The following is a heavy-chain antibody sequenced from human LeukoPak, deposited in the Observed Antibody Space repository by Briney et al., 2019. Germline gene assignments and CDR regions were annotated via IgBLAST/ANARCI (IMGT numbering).Heavy chain of an antibody. J-gene: IGHJ4*02. Sequence: PGGSLRLSCAASGFTFSSYSMNWVRQAPGKGLEWVSSISSSSSYIYYADSVKGRFTISRDNSKNTLYLQMNSLRAEDTAVYYCARDIVVVPAAIIGYYFDYWGQGTLVTVSS. V-gene: IGHV3-21*01. CDR3: ARDIVVVPAAIIGYYFDY. CDR2: ISSSSSYI. CDR1: GFTFSSYS. D-gene: IGHD2-2*01.